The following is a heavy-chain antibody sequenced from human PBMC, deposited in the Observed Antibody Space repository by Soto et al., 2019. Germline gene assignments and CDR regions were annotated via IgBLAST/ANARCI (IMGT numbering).Heavy chain of an antibody. CDR1: GFTFSKYA. CDR2: TSYDGSTK. V-gene: IGHV3-30-3*01. CDR3: LRTSVGRGISNPFYY. J-gene: IGHJ4*02. D-gene: IGHD3-10*01. Sequence: GGSLRLSCAASGFTFSKYAMHWVRQAPGKGLEWVAVTSYDGSTKYYADSVKGRFTISRDNSKNTLYLQMNSLRAEDTAVYYWLRTSVGRGISNPFYYLGQGTLVTVSS.